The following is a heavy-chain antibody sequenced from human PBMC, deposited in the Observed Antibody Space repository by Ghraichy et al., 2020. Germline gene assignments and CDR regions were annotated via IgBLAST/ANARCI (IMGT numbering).Heavy chain of an antibody. V-gene: IGHV3-48*02. CDR3: ARDRGYDDSSGYSWPLQH. CDR1: GFIFSGYS. D-gene: IGHD3-22*01. J-gene: IGHJ1*01. Sequence: GGSLRLSCAASGFIFSGYSMNWVRQAPGKGLEWVSYISSSSGTIHYADSVKGRFTISRDNAKNSLYLQMNSLRDEDTALYYCARDRGYDDSSGYSWPLQHWGQGTLVTVSS. CDR2: ISSSSGTI.